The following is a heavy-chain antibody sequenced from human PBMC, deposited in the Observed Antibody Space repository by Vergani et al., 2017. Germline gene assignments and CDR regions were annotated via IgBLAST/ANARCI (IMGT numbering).Heavy chain of an antibody. CDR2: IKSDGSIT. V-gene: IGHV3-74*03. J-gene: IGHJ6*02. Sequence: DVHLAESGGGFFQPGGSLRLSCSASGFSFNSYWMHWVRQVPGKGLLWVSRIKSDGSITAYADSVKCRFTISRDNAQNTLYLQMNSLRVEDTGVYYCARDRYYLGSGSYPYFSYYGLDVWGQGTAVTVSS. CDR1: GFSFNSYW. CDR3: ARDRYYLGSGSYPYFSYYGLDV. D-gene: IGHD3-10*01.